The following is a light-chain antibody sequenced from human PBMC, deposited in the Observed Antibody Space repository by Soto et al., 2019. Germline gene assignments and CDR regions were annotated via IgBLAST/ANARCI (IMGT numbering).Light chain of an antibody. CDR2: TAS. CDR3: QQIYSTPTA. V-gene: IGKV1-39*01. J-gene: IGKJ4*01. CDR1: ESISSY. Sequence: ITHSPPSLSSSVVDRFTVTCLASESISSYLNWYQHKPGKAPKLLIYTASNLQSGVPSRFSGSGSGTDFTLTITSLQPEDFATYYCQQIYSTPTAFGGGTKVDIK.